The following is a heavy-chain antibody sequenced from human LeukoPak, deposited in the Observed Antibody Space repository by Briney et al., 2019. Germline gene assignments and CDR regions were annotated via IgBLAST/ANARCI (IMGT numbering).Heavy chain of an antibody. Sequence: SETLSLTCTVSGPSINSNYGSWTRHHPGGGREWIGYTYDSGSTKVNPSLKSRVTISVDTSKNLFSLKLTSVTAADTAVYYCATCRDEFGDYGFTSWGQGTLVTVSS. V-gene: IGHV4-59*01. CDR3: ATCRDEFGDYGFTS. J-gene: IGHJ5*02. D-gene: IGHD4-17*01. CDR2: TYDSGST. CDR1: GPSINSNY.